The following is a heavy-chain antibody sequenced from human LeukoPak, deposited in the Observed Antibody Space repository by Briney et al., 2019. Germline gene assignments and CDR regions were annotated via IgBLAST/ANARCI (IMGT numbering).Heavy chain of an antibody. V-gene: IGHV4-59*08. Sequence: PSETLSLTCTVSGGSISSYYWSWVRQPPGKGLEWIGYIYYSGSTNYNPSLKSRVTISVDTSKNQFSLKLSSVTAADTAVYYCARRIYGSGRPYYYYYMDVWGKGTTVTLSS. D-gene: IGHD3-10*01. CDR3: ARRIYGSGRPYYYYYMDV. CDR2: IYYSGST. J-gene: IGHJ6*03. CDR1: GGSISSYY.